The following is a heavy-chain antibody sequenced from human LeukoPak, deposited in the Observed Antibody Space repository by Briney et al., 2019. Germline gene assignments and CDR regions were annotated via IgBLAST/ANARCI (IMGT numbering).Heavy chain of an antibody. V-gene: IGHV4-34*01. J-gene: IGHJ6*02. D-gene: IGHD5-24*01. Sequence: TSETLSLTCAVYGGSFSGYYWSWIRQPPGKGLEWIGEINHSGSTNYNPSLKSRVTISVDTSKNQFSLKLSSVTAEDTAVYYCARDKGDGYNYSPINVWGQGTTVTVSS. CDR3: ARDKGDGYNYSPINV. CDR2: INHSGST. CDR1: GGSFSGYY.